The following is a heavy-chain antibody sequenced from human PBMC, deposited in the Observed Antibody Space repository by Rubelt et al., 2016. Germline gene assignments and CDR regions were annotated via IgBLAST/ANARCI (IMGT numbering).Heavy chain of an antibody. J-gene: IGHJ3*02. V-gene: IGHV4-31*03. CDR3: ACPWILYEAFDI. Sequence: QLQLQESGPGLVKPSQTLSLTCTVSGGSISSGGYYWSWIRQHPGKGLEWIGYIYYSGSTYYNPSLKSRVTISVDTSKTQFSLKLSSVTATDTAVYYCACPWILYEAFDIWGQGTMVTVSS. D-gene: IGHD2-2*03. CDR2: IYYSGST. CDR1: GGSISSGGYY.